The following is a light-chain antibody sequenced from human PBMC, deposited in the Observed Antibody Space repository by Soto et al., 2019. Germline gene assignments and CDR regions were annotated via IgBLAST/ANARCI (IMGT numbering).Light chain of an antibody. CDR2: EVF. J-gene: IGLJ3*02. CDR1: SSDVGGYNY. CDR3: SSYTTSTTWL. Sequence: QSALTQPPSASGSPGQSVTISCTGTSSDVGGYNYVSWYQHHPGKAPKLMIYEVFKRPSGVPDRFSGSKSDNTASLTVSGLRAEDEGDYFCSSYTTSTTWLFGGGTKLTVL. V-gene: IGLV2-8*01.